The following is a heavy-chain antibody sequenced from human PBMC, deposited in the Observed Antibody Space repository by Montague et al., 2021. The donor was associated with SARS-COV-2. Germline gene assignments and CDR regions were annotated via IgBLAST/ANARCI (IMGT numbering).Heavy chain of an antibody. Sequence: SETLSLTCEVSGGSFSSYYWSWIRQSPGKGLEWIGYVHYTGSTKYNPSLKTRVTLSLDTPKKHCSLKLKSVTAADTAVYYCARAQNTCFIANCVNYFEVWGLGALVTVSS. CDR2: VHYTGST. D-gene: IGHD1-1*01. CDR1: GGSFSSYY. CDR3: ARAQNTCFIANCVNYFEV. J-gene: IGHJ4*02. V-gene: IGHV4-59*01.